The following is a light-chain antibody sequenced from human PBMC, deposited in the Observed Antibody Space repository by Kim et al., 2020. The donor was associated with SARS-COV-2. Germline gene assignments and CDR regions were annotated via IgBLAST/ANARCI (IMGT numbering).Light chain of an antibody. CDR2: ATS. CDR1: QTVSSTY. V-gene: IGKV3D-20*01. Sequence: SPGERAPLSCGTSQTVSSTYLAWYQQKPGLAPRLLIYATSTRATGIPDRFSGSGSGTDFTLTISRLEPEDFAMYYCQQFSTSPWTFGPGTKVDIK. J-gene: IGKJ1*01. CDR3: QQFSTSPWT.